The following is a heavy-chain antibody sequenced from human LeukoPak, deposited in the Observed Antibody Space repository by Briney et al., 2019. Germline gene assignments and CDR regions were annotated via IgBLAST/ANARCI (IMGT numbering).Heavy chain of an antibody. CDR2: INHSGST. D-gene: IGHD5-18*01. CDR1: GGSFSGYY. Sequence: SETLSLTYAVYGGSFSGYYWSWIRQPPGKGLEWIGEINHSGSTNYNPSLKSRVTISVDTSKNQFSLKLSSVTAADTAVYYCAIRGYSYGYLSYWGQGTLVTVSS. CDR3: AIRGYSYGYLSY. V-gene: IGHV4-34*01. J-gene: IGHJ4*02.